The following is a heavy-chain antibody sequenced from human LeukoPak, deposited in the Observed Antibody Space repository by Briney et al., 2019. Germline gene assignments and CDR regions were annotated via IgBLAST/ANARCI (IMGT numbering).Heavy chain of an antibody. V-gene: IGHV3-48*03. J-gene: IGHJ4*02. D-gene: IGHD3-10*01. CDR2: SSSSGSTI. CDR1: GFTFSSYE. CDR3: ASYGSGV. Sequence: GGSLRLSCAASGFTFSSYEMNWVRQAPRKGLEWVSYSSSSGSTIYYADSVKGRFTISRDNAKNSLYLQMNSLRAEDTAVYYRASYGSGVWGQGTLVTVSS.